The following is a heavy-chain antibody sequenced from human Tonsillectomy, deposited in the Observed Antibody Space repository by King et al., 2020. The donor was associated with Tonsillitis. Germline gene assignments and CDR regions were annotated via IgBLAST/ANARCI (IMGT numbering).Heavy chain of an antibody. V-gene: IGHV4-39*01. J-gene: IGHJ4*02. CDR3: ARLPNWESFYFDY. CDR1: GGSLSGRSYY. D-gene: IGHD7-27*01. CDR2: VSYSGST. Sequence: PLQESGPGLVKPSETLSLTCTVSGGSLSGRSYYWGWIRQPPGKGLEWIGSVSYSGSTYYNPSLKSRVTLSVDTSKNQFSLKLRSVTAADTAVYYCARLPNWESFYFDYWGQGTLVTVSS.